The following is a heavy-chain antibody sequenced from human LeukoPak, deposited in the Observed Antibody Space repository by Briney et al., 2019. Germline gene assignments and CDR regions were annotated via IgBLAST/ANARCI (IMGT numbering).Heavy chain of an antibody. CDR3: AGDGYNKRRAY. CDR2: ISGSGGST. CDR1: GFTFSSYA. J-gene: IGHJ4*02. D-gene: IGHD5-24*01. V-gene: IGHV3-23*01. Sequence: GGSLRLSCAASGFTFSSYAMSWVRQAPGKGLEWVSAISGSGGSTYYADSVKGRLTISRDNSKNTLYLQMNSLRAEDTAVYYCAGDGYNKRRAYWGQGTLVTVSS.